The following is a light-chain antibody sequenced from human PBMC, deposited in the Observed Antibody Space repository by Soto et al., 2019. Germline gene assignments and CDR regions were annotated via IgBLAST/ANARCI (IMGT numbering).Light chain of an antibody. CDR1: QYINTR. J-gene: IGKJ1*01. Sequence: CVASQYINTRLAWYQHRPGQAPRLLIYQTSIRAAGIPARFSASGSGTDFTLTISGVQPEDSALYDIQEEQRWRGTIGQGTQLEIK. CDR3: QEEQRWRGT. CDR2: QTS. V-gene: IGKV3-11*01.